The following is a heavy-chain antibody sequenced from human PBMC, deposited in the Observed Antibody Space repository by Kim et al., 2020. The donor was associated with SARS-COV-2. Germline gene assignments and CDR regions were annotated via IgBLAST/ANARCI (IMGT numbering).Heavy chain of an antibody. CDR1: GYTFTSYG. CDR2: ISAYNGNT. V-gene: IGHV1-18*01. CDR3: ARGKGDSWPGYYYYYGMDV. J-gene: IGHJ6*02. Sequence: ASVKVSCKASGYTFTSYGISWVRQAPGQGLEWMGWISAYNGNTNYAQKLQGRVTMTTDTSTSTAYMELRSLRSDDTAVYYCARGKGDSWPGYYYYYGMDVWGQGTTVTVSS. D-gene: IGHD6-13*01.